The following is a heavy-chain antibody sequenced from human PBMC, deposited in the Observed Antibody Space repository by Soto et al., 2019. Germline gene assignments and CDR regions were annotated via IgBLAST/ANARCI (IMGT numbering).Heavy chain of an antibody. D-gene: IGHD3-22*01. CDR1: GGSISSYY. CDR3: ARHRCDYDSSGCRYYSDY. J-gene: IGHJ4*02. CDR2: IYTSGST. Sequence: NLSETLSLTCTVSGGSISSYYWSWIRQPAGKGLEWIGRIYTSGSTNYNPSLKSRVTMSVDTSKNQFSLKLSSVTAADTAVYYCARHRCDYDSSGCRYYSDYWGQGTRVTVSS. V-gene: IGHV4-4*07.